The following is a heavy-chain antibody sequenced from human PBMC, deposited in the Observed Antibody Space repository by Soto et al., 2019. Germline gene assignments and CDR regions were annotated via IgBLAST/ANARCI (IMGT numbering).Heavy chain of an antibody. CDR2: TYYRSKWYY. D-gene: IGHD1-26*01. CDR3: ARGEQYSGRIFDY. Sequence: QTLSTTSAIPVDSVSSNSAGWSSVRQSPSRGLEWLGRTYYRSKWYYEYAVSVRGRITINPDTSNTQYSLQLNSVTPEDTAVYFCARGEQYSGRIFDYWGQGTLVTVSS. CDR1: VDSVSSNSAG. J-gene: IGHJ4*01. V-gene: IGHV6-1*01.